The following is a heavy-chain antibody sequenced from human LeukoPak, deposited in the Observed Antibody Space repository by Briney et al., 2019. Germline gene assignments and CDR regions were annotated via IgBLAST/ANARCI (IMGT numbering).Heavy chain of an antibody. V-gene: IGHV4-34*01. J-gene: IGHJ4*02. Sequence: SETLSLTCAVYGGSFSGYYWSWIRQPPGRGLEWIGEINHSGSTNYNPSLKSRVTISVDTSKNQFSLKLSSVTAADTAVYYCARHSSDTGDYFIDYWGQGTLVTVSS. D-gene: IGHD4-17*01. CDR2: INHSGST. CDR3: ARHSSDTGDYFIDY. CDR1: GGSFSGYY.